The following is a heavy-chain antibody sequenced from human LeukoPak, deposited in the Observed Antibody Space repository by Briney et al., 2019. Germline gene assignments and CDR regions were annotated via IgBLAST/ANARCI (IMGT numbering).Heavy chain of an antibody. V-gene: IGHV3-15*01. J-gene: IGHJ4*02. CDR1: GFTFXXXX. CDR2: XXYKTNGGTA. D-gene: IGHD3-3*01. CDR3: TTDHRTIYGVVFPDY. Sequence: LXCXVSGFTFXXXXMSXXXQXXXXGXXXXGXXXYKTNGGTADYAAPVKGRFTISRDDSKDTLYLQMNSLTTEDTAVYYCTTDHRTIYGVVFPDYWGQGTLVTVSS.